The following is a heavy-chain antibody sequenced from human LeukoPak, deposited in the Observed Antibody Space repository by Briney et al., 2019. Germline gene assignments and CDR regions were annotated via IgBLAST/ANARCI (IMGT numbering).Heavy chain of an antibody. CDR2: ISGSGGST. J-gene: IGHJ4*02. Sequence: GGSLRLSCAASGFTFSSYSMNWVRQAPGKGLEWVSAISGSGGSTYYADSVKGRFTISRDNSKNTLYLQMNSLRAEDTAVYYCAKVQGLYDSSGYPFDYWGQGTLVTVSS. CDR3: AKVQGLYDSSGYPFDY. CDR1: GFTFSSYS. V-gene: IGHV3-23*01. D-gene: IGHD3-22*01.